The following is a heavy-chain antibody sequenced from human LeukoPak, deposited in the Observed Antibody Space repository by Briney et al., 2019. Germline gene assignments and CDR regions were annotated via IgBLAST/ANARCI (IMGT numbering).Heavy chain of an antibody. Sequence: NSGGSLILSCAASGFTFSSYTMNWVRQAPGKGLEWVSSISSSSSYIFYADSVKGRFTISRDNPKNSLYLQMNSLRAEDTAVYYCGRDRPNDYWGQGTLVTVSS. CDR2: ISSSSSYI. J-gene: IGHJ4*02. D-gene: IGHD6-6*01. V-gene: IGHV3-21*01. CDR1: GFTFSSYT. CDR3: GRDRPNDY.